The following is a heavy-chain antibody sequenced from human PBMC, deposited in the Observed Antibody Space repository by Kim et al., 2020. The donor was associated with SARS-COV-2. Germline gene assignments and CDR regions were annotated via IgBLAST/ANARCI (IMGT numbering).Heavy chain of an antibody. CDR1: GGSISSGGYY. V-gene: IGHV4-31*03. CDR2: IYYSGST. D-gene: IGHD4-17*01. J-gene: IGHJ6*04. Sequence: SETLSLTCTVSGGSISSGGYYWSWIRQHPGKGLEWIGYIYYSGSTYYNPSLKSRVTISVDTSKNQFSLKLSSVTAADTAVYYCARHMNYGDPYVDDWGKGTTVTVSS. CDR3: ARHMNYGDPYVDD.